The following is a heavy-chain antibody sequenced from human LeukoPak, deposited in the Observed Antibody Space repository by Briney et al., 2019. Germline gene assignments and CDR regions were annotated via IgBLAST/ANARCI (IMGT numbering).Heavy chain of an antibody. CDR2: IYTSGST. CDR3: ARDSGYSYGPDFDY. D-gene: IGHD5-18*01. CDR1: GGSISSGSYY. Sequence: SETLSLTCTVSGGSISSGSYYWSWIRQPAGKGLEWIVRIYTSGSTNYNPSLKSRVTISVDTSKNQFSLKLSSVTAADTAVYYCARDSGYSYGPDFDYWGQGTLVTVSS. V-gene: IGHV4-61*02. J-gene: IGHJ4*02.